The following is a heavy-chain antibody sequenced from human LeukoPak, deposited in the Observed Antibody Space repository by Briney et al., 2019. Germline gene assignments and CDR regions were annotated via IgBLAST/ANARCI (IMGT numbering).Heavy chain of an antibody. CDR3: ARVRSSSWYDY. CDR1: GFTFSTSW. D-gene: IGHD6-13*01. J-gene: IGHJ4*02. V-gene: IGHV3-74*01. CDR2: ISSDGTTT. Sequence: GGSLILSCATSGFTFSTSWMHWVRQAPGEGLVWVSRISSDGTTTTYADSVKGRFTISRDNAKNTLYLQMNSLRVEDTAVYYCARVRSSSWYDYWGQGALVTVSS.